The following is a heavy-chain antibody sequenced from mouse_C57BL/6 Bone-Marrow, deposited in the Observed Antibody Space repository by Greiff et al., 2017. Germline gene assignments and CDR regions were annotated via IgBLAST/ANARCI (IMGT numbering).Heavy chain of an antibody. D-gene: IGHD4-1*01. J-gene: IGHJ2*01. Sequence: QVQLQQPGAELVKPGASVKMSCKASGYTFTSYWITWVKQRPGQGLEWIGDIYPTSGRTKYNEKFKSKAILTVDTSSNTAYMQLSSLTSDDSAVFYCARSGPLGRSFDYWGQGTTLTVSS. CDR3: ARSGPLGRSFDY. CDR2: IYPTSGRT. V-gene: IGHV1-55*01. CDR1: GYTFTSYW.